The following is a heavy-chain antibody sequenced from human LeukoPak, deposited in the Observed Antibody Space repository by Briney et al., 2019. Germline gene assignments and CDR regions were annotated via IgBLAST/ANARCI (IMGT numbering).Heavy chain of an antibody. CDR3: ARVGGSITMVRGARIGAFDI. CDR1: GFTFDDYG. Sequence: PGGSLRLSCAASGFTFDDYGMSWVRQAPGKGLEWVSGINWNGGSTGYADSVKGRFTISRDNAKNSLYLQMNSLRAEDTALYYCARVGGSITMVRGARIGAFDIWGQGTVVTVSS. CDR2: INWNGGST. V-gene: IGHV3-20*04. D-gene: IGHD3-10*01. J-gene: IGHJ3*02.